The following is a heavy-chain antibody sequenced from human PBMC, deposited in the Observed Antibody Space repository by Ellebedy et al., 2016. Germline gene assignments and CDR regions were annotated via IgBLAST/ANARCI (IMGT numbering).Heavy chain of an antibody. CDR1: GGSISSTSYY. D-gene: IGHD3-16*01. Sequence: SETLSLTCNVSGGSISSTSYYWGWIRQPPGKGLEWIGSIYFRGSTYYNPSLKSRVTISVDTSKSQVSLMLSSVTAADTAVYYCARQGEGGRAFDIWGQGTMVTVSS. V-gene: IGHV4-39*01. CDR3: ARQGEGGRAFDI. CDR2: IYFRGST. J-gene: IGHJ3*02.